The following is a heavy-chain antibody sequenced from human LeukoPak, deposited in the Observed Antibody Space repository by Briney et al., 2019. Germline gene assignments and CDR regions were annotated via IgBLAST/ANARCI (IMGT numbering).Heavy chain of an antibody. CDR2: IYSGGST. D-gene: IGHD6-19*01. V-gene: IGHV3-53*04. CDR1: GFTVSSNY. CDR3: AREGRDYSSGWYYFDY. J-gene: IGHJ4*02. Sequence: GGSLRLSCAASGFTVSSNYMSWVRQAPGKGLEWVSVIYSGGSTYYADSVKGRFTISRHNSKNTLYLQMNSLRAEDTAVNYCAREGRDYSSGWYYFDYWGQGTLVTVSS.